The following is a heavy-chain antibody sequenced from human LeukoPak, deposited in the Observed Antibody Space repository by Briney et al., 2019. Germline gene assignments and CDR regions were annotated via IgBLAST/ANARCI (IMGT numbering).Heavy chain of an antibody. CDR2: INHSGST. Sequence: SETLSLTCAVYGGSFSGYYWSWIRQPPGKGLEWIGEINHSGSTNYNPSLKSRVTISVDTSKNQCSLKLSSVTAADTAVYYCARTRSGYTSPFDYWGQGTLVTVSS. D-gene: IGHD3-3*01. V-gene: IGHV4-34*01. CDR1: GGSFSGYY. CDR3: ARTRSGYTSPFDY. J-gene: IGHJ4*02.